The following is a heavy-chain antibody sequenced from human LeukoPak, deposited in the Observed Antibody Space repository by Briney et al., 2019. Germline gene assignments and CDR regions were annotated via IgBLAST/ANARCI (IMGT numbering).Heavy chain of an antibody. J-gene: IGHJ4*02. Sequence: SQTLSLTCTVSGGSISSGSYYWGWIRQPPGKGLEWIGSMYHSGSTYYNPSLKSRVTISVDTSKNQFSLKLSSVTAADTAVYYCARRIGTSYFDYWGQGTLVTVSS. CDR2: MYHSGST. V-gene: IGHV4-39*07. CDR3: ARRIGTSYFDY. CDR1: GGSISSGSYY. D-gene: IGHD1-1*01.